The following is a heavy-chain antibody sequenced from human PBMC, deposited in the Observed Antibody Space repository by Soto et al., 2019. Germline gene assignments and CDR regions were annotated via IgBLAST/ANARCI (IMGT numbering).Heavy chain of an antibody. CDR3: ATHNDRGDPGPLGY. V-gene: IGHV4-4*09. D-gene: IGHD1-1*01. CDR2: IYDSGST. J-gene: IGHJ4*02. Sequence: QVQLQESGPGLVKPSETLSLTCTVSGGSISSYYWSWIRQPPGKGLEWIGYIYDSGSTNHNPSLQRRVTIPVDTSDNQFCLKLRSVAAAHTAVYYCATHNDRGDPGPLGYWGQGTLVTVSS. CDR1: GGSISSYY.